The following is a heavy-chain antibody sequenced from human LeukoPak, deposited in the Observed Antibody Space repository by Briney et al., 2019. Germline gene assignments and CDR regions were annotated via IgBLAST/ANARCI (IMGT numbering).Heavy chain of an antibody. V-gene: IGHV3-30*02. Sequence: TGGSLTLSCAASGFNFSSYGMHWVRQAPGKGLEWVAFIRYDGSNKYYADSVKGRFTISRDNSKNTLYLQMNSLRAEDTAVYYCAKDQVGATVGALGYWGQGTLVTVSS. CDR3: AKDQVGATVGALGY. CDR1: GFNFSSYG. J-gene: IGHJ4*02. D-gene: IGHD1-26*01. CDR2: IRYDGSNK.